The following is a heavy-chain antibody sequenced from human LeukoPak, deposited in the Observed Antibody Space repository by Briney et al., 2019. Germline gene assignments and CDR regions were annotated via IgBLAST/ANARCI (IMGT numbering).Heavy chain of an antibody. D-gene: IGHD2-15*01. CDR2: IYYSGST. CDR1: GGSISSYY. V-gene: IGHV4-59*01. CDR3: AKESFCNTGNCYGKWFHP. Sequence: SETLSLTCTVSGGSISSYYWSWIRQPPGKELEWIGYIYYSGSTNYNPSLKGRITMSVDMSKNQFSLKLRSVTAADTAVYYCAKESFCNTGNCYGKWFHPWGQGTLVTVSS. J-gene: IGHJ5*02.